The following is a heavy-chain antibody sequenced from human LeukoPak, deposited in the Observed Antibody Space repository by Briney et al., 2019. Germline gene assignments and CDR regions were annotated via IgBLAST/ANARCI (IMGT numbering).Heavy chain of an antibody. CDR1: GFTFSTCS. D-gene: IGHD4-17*01. J-gene: IGHJ4*02. CDR2: IDSSSSYM. V-gene: IGHV3-21*06. CDR3: ARPTGYGSTDY. Sequence: GGSLRLSCAASGFTFSTCSMNWIRQAPGKGLEWVSSIDSSSSYMYYADSMKGRFTISRDNAKNSLHLQMNSLRAEDTAVYYCARPTGYGSTDYWGQGALVSVSS.